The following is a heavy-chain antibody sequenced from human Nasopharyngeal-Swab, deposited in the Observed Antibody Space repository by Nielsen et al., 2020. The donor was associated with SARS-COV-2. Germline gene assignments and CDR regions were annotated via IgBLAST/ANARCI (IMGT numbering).Heavy chain of an antibody. CDR2: IKEDGSEK. CDR1: GFTFSSYW. D-gene: IGHD4-23*01. V-gene: IGHV3-7*03. J-gene: IGHJ4*02. Sequence: GESLKISCAASGFTFSSYWMSWVRQAPGKGLEWVANIKEDGSEKYYVDSVKGRFTISRDNAKNSLYLQMNSLRAEDTAVYYCAGGNSADHWGQGTLVTASS. CDR3: AGGNSADH.